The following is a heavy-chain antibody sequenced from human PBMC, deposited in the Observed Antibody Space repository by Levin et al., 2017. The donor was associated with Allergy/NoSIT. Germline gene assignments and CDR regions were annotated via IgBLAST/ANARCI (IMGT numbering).Heavy chain of an antibody. D-gene: IGHD6-19*01. CDR2: IYHSGSS. CDR3: ARESSGSFHFDY. Sequence: SETLSLTCGVSGVSVSNVNWWSWVRHSPGKGLEWIGQIYHSGSSNYNPSLKSRVTMSVDKSKNLVSLTLTSVTAADTATYFCARESSGSFHFDYWGQGTLVTVSS. J-gene: IGHJ4*02. CDR1: GVSVSNVNW. V-gene: IGHV4-4*02.